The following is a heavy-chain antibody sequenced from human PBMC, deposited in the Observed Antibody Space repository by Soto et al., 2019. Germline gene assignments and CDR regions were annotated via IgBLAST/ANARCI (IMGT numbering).Heavy chain of an antibody. V-gene: IGHV1-2*04. D-gene: IGHD2-15*01. CDR3: ARDPRYYSGGPRYYFDY. CDR2: INPNSGGT. CDR1: GYTFTGYY. Sequence: ASVKVSCKASGYTFTGYYMHWVRQAPGQGLEWMGWINPNSGGTNYAQKFQGWVTMTRDTSISTAYMELSRLRSDDTAVYYCARDPRYYSGGPRYYFDYWGQGTLVTVSS. J-gene: IGHJ4*02.